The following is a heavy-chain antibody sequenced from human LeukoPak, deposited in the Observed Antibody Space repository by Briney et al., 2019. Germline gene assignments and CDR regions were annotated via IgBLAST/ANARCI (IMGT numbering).Heavy chain of an antibody. CDR3: ARVDMVRGVTNY. CDR2: IYYSGST. V-gene: IGHV4-30-4*01. Sequence: PSQTLSLTCTVSGGSISSGDYYWSWIRQPPGKGLEWIGYIYYSGSTYYNPSLKSRVTISVDTSKNQFSLKLSSVTAADTAVYYCARVDMVRGVTNYWGQGTLVTVSS. J-gene: IGHJ4*02. D-gene: IGHD3-10*01. CDR1: GGSISSGDYY.